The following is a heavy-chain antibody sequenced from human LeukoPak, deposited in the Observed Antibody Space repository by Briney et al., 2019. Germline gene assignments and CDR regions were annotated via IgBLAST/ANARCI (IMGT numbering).Heavy chain of an antibody. CDR3: AYTSGYDFSSYHYYYMDV. V-gene: IGHV3-21*01. Sequence: PGGSLRLSCVASGFIFSSYSMNWVRQAPGKGLEWVSSISSGSSYIYYADSVKGRFTISRDNAKNSLYLQMNSLSAEDTAVYYCAYTSGYDFSSYHYYYMDVWGKGTTVTVSS. J-gene: IGHJ6*03. CDR1: GFIFSSYS. CDR2: ISSGSSYI. D-gene: IGHD5-12*01.